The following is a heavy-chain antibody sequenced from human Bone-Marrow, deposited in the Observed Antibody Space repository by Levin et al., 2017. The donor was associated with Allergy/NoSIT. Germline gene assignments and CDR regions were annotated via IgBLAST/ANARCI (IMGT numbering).Heavy chain of an antibody. CDR1: GGSIRRSNW. D-gene: IGHD2-8*01. V-gene: IGHV4-4*02. Sequence: SQTLSLTCDVSGGSIRRSNWWSWVRQPPGKGPEWIGEIYHGETSKYNPSLRSRVTVSADKSKNQFYLTLSFVTDADTAVYYCARAGVASSLDLWGQGLLVTVSS. J-gene: IGHJ5*02. CDR2: IYHGETS. CDR3: ARAGVASSLDL.